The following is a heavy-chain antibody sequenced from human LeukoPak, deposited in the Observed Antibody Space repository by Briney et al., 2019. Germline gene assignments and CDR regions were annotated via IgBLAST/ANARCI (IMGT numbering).Heavy chain of an antibody. CDR3: ASLVVTDNWAFDI. CDR2: INNDASST. V-gene: IGHV3-74*01. D-gene: IGHD2-21*02. J-gene: IGHJ3*02. CDR1: GFTFRSHW. Sequence: PGGSLRLSCAASGFTFRSHWMHWVRQAPGEGLVWVSRINNDASSTSYADSVKGRFTISRDNAKNTLYLQMNSLRAGDTAVYYCASLVVTDNWAFDIWGQGTMVFVSS.